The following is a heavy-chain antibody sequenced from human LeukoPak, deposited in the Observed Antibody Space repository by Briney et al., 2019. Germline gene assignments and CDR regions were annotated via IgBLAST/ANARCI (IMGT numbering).Heavy chain of an antibody. D-gene: IGHD1-26*01. CDR2: ISYDGSNK. V-gene: IGHV3-30-3*01. J-gene: IGHJ4*02. CDR3: ARAFMVGATDY. Sequence: GGSLRLSCAASGFTFSSYAMHWVRQAPGKGLEWVAVISYDGSNKYYADSVKGRFTISRDNSKNTLYLQMNSLRAEDTAVYYCARAFMVGATDYWGQGTLVTVSS. CDR1: GFTFSSYA.